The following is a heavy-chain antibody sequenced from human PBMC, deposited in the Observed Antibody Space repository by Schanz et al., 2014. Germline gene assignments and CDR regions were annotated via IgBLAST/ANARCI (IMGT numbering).Heavy chain of an antibody. CDR3: AKDQGSYGSGSYSYFDY. D-gene: IGHD3-10*01. CDR2: ISGSGAST. CDR1: GFIVSSTY. V-gene: IGHV3-23*04. J-gene: IGHJ4*02. Sequence: VQLVESGGDLVQPGGSQRLSCAASGFIVSSTYMTWVRQAPGKGLEWVSAISGSGASTYYADSVKGRFTISRDNSKNTLYLQMNSLRAEDTAVYYCAKDQGSYGSGSYSYFDYWGQGTLATVSS.